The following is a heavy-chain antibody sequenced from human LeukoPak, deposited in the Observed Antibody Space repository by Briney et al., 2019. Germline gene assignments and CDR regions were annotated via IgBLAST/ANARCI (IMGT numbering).Heavy chain of an antibody. J-gene: IGHJ4*02. CDR3: AKGANDFWSGYYLYYFDY. CDR1: GFTFSSYA. CDR2: ISGSGGST. D-gene: IGHD3-3*01. V-gene: IGHV3-23*01. Sequence: AGGSLRLSCAASGFTFSSYAMSWVRQAPGKGLEWVSAISGSGGSTYYADSVKGRFTISRDNSKNTLYLQMNSLRAEDTAVYYCAKGANDFWSGYYLYYFDYWGQGTLVTVSS.